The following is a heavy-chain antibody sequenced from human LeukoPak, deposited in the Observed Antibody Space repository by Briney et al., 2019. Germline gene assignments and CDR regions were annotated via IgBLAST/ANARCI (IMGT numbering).Heavy chain of an antibody. J-gene: IGHJ5*02. CDR1: GYTFTSYN. Sequence: ASVKVSCKASGYTFTSYNINCVRQATGQGIEWMGWMNPNSGNTGYAQKFQGRVTMTRNTSISTAYMELSSLRSEDTAVYYCASALGYCSGGSCYSESWGQGTLDTVSS. CDR2: MNPNSGNT. V-gene: IGHV1-8*01. D-gene: IGHD2-15*01. CDR3: ASALGYCSGGSCYSES.